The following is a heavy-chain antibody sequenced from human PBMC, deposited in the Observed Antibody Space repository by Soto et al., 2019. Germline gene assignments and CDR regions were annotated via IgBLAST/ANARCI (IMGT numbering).Heavy chain of an antibody. D-gene: IGHD5-12*01. CDR1: GFSLSTTRVG. CDR2: VYWDDDK. CDR3: AHSKTSGMRYDFDY. V-gene: IGHV2-5*02. J-gene: IGHJ4*02. Sequence: QITLKESGPTLVKPTQTLTLTCTFSGFSLSTTRVGVGWIRQPPGEALEWLALVYWDDDKLYSPSLKRRLTITKDTSKNQVVLTLTNMDPVDTATYYCAHSKTSGMRYDFDYWGQGNLVTVSS.